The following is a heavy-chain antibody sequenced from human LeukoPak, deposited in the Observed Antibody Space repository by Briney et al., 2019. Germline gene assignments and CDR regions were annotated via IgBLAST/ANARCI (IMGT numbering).Heavy chain of an antibody. Sequence: ASVKVSCKASGGTFSSYAISWVRQAPGQGLEWMGWINPNSGGTNYAQKFQGRVTMTRDTSISTAYMELSRLRSDDTAVYYCARDRGDEYCGGDCYSFGYWGQGTLVTVSS. CDR2: INPNSGGT. V-gene: IGHV1-2*02. J-gene: IGHJ4*02. CDR1: GGTFSSYA. D-gene: IGHD2-21*02. CDR3: ARDRGDEYCGGDCYSFGY.